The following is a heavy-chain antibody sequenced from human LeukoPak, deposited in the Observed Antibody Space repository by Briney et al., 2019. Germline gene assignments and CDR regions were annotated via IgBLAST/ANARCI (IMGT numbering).Heavy chain of an antibody. V-gene: IGHV3-64*02. CDR2: ISGNWGST. J-gene: IGHJ4*02. CDR1: GCTFSSYI. CDR3: ERGRVSSGWYCDS. Sequence: GVSLRLSCAASGCTFSSYIMHWVRQAPAKGLEYVSSISGNWGSTYYAESVKGRFSISRDNSKNTLYPQMGSLTAEDMGVYYCERGRVSSGWYCDSWGQGTLVTVSS. D-gene: IGHD6-19*01.